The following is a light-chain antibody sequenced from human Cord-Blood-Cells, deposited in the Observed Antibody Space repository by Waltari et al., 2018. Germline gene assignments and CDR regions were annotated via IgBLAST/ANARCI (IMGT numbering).Light chain of an antibody. CDR3: CSYAGSSTWV. CDR1: SSDVGSYNL. Sequence: QSALTQPASVSGSLGQSITISCTGTSSDVGSYNLVSWYQQHPGKAPKLMIYEGSKRASGVTKRFSGSKSGNTASLTISVLQAEDEADYYCCSYAGSSTWVFGGGTKLTVL. CDR2: EGS. V-gene: IGLV2-23*01. J-gene: IGLJ3*02.